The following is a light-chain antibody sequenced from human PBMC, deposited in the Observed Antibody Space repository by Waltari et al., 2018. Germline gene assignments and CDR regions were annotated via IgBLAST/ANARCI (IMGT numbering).Light chain of an antibody. CDR2: DVS. J-gene: IGLJ3*02. V-gene: IGLV2-23*02. Sequence: QSALTQPASVSGSPGQSVTISCTGASSDLGSYDIVSWYQQHPGNAPKLIICDVSKRPSGVSDRFSGSKSGDTASLTISGLQFEDEADYYCCSYAGNYIWVFGGGTRLTVL. CDR1: SSDLGSYDI. CDR3: CSYAGNYIWV.